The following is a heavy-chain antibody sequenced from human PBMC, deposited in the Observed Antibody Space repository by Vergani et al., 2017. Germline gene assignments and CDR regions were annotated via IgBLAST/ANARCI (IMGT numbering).Heavy chain of an antibody. D-gene: IGHD5-18*01. V-gene: IGHV3-30-3*01. CDR3: ARGQLWRYYYDYMDV. J-gene: IGHJ6*03. CDR1: GFTFSSYA. Sequence: QVQLVESGGGVVQPGRSLRLSCAASGFTFSSYAMHWVRQAPGKGLEWVAVISYDGSNKYYADSVKGRFTIPRDNSKNTLYLQMNSLRAEDTAVYYCARGQLWRYYYDYMDVWGKGTTVTVSS. CDR2: ISYDGSNK.